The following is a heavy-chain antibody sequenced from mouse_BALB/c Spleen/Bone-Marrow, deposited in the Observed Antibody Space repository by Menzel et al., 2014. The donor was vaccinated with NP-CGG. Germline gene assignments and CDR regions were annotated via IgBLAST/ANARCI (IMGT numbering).Heavy chain of an antibody. CDR2: IYPGDGDT. Sequence: QVQLKQSGAELVRPGSSVKISCKAFGYAFSSYWMNWVKQRPGQGLEWIGQIYPGDGDTNYNGKFKGKATLTADKFSSTSYMQLSSLTSEDSAVYFCARRGPGFDYWGQGTTLTVSS. J-gene: IGHJ2*01. CDR3: ARRGPGFDY. D-gene: IGHD3-3*01. CDR1: GYAFSSYW. V-gene: IGHV1-80*01.